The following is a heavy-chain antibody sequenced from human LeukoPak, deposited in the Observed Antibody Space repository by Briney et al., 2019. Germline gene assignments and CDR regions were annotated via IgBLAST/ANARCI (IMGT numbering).Heavy chain of an antibody. CDR1: GFTFSSYG. CDR2: ISGSGGST. CDR3: ARDLDYGDLPGLYYFDY. Sequence: GGTLRLSCAASGFTFSSYGMSWVRQAPGKGVEWVSAISGSGGSTYYADSVKGRFTISRDNSKNTLYLQMNSLRAEDTAVYYCARDLDYGDLPGLYYFDYWGQGTLVTVSS. V-gene: IGHV3-23*01. D-gene: IGHD4-17*01. J-gene: IGHJ4*02.